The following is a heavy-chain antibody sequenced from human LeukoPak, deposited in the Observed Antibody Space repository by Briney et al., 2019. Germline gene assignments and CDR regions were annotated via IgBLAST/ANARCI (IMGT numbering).Heavy chain of an antibody. J-gene: IGHJ6*02. CDR2: SDHGGST. CDR3: AGLKRVPYSITWVYYGMDV. D-gene: IGHD2-2*01. Sequence: SETLCLTCAVGGGSLRGYFWSWVRQPPGEGLEWIGESDHGGSTNYNTSLKSRLTISVDTSKNEISLKLSSVTAADTAVYYCAGLKRVPYSITWVYYGMDVWGQGTPVTVSS. CDR1: GGSLRGYF. V-gene: IGHV4-34*01.